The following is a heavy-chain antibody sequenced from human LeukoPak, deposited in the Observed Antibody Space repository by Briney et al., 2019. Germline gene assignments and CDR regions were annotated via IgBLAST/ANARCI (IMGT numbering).Heavy chain of an antibody. D-gene: IGHD3-22*01. V-gene: IGHV1-46*01. CDR3: ARDDSSGYYYIH. J-gene: IGHJ4*02. CDR1: GYTFTSYY. CDR2: INPSGGST. Sequence: ASVKVSCKASGYTFTSYYMHWVRQAPGQGLEWMGIINPSGGSTSYAQKFQGRVTMTRDMSTSTVYMELSSLRSEDTAVYYCARDDSSGYYYIHWGQGTLVTVSS.